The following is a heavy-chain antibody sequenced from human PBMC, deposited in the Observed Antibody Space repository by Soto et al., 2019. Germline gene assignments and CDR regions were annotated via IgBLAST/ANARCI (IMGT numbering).Heavy chain of an antibody. D-gene: IGHD6-13*01. Sequence: TGGSLRLSCAASGFTFDDYTMHWVRQAPGKGLEWVSLISWDGGSTYYADSVKGRFTIYRDNSKNSLYMQMNSLRTEDTALYYCAKDQLAAAASWYYMDVWGKGTTVTVSS. J-gene: IGHJ6*03. CDR1: GFTFDDYT. CDR3: AKDQLAAAASWYYMDV. CDR2: ISWDGGST. V-gene: IGHV3-43*01.